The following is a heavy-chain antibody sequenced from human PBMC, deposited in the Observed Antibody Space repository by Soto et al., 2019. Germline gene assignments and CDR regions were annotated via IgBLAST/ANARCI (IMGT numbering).Heavy chain of an antibody. V-gene: IGHV4-31*03. CDR1: GGSISSGGYY. D-gene: IGHD5-18*01. Sequence: SETLSLTCTVSGGSISSGGYYWSWIRQHPGKGLEWIGYIYYSGSTYYNPSLKSRVTISVDTSKNQFSLKLSSVTAADAAVYYCARVSDTALNWFDPWGQGTLVTVSS. CDR3: ARVSDTALNWFDP. J-gene: IGHJ5*02. CDR2: IYYSGST.